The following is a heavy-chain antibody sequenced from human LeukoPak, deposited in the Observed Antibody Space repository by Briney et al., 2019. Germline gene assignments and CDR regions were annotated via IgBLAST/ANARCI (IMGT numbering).Heavy chain of an antibody. D-gene: IGHD2-21*01. CDR1: GFTFSSYA. J-gene: IGHJ3*02. CDR3: AKGVPRYEGGAWIDAFDI. V-gene: IGHV3-23*01. Sequence: GSLRLSCAASGFTFSSYAMSWVRQAPGKGLEWVSAISGSGGSIYYADSVKGRFTISRDNSKNTLYLQMNSLRAEDTAVYYCAKGVPRYEGGAWIDAFDIWGQGTMVTVSS. CDR2: ISGSGGSI.